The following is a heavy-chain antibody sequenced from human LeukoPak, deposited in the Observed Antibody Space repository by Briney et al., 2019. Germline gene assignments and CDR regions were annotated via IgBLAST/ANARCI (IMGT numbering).Heavy chain of an antibody. J-gene: IGHJ6*02. Sequence: SETLSLTCAVYGGSFSGYYWSWIRQPPGKGLEWIGEINHSGSTNYNPSLKSRVTISVDRSKNQFSLKLRFVTAADTAVYYCARDRRIAAAGDYGMDVWGQGTTVTVSS. CDR2: INHSGST. CDR3: ARDRRIAAAGDYGMDV. CDR1: GGSFSGYY. V-gene: IGHV4-34*01. D-gene: IGHD6-13*01.